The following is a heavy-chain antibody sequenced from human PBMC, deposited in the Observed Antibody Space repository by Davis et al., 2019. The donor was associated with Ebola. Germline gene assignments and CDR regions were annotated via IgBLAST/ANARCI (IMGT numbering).Heavy chain of an antibody. CDR1: GFTFSSYA. V-gene: IGHV3-7*01. CDR3: ARVKRYYDFWSGYSEYYGMDV. J-gene: IGHJ6*02. CDR2: IKQDGSEK. Sequence: GESLKTSCAASGFTFSSYAMSWVRQAPGKGLEWVANIKQDGSEKYYVDSVKGRFTISRDNAKNSLYLQMNSLRAEDTAVYYCARVKRYYDFWSGYSEYYGMDVWGQGTTVTVSS. D-gene: IGHD3-3*01.